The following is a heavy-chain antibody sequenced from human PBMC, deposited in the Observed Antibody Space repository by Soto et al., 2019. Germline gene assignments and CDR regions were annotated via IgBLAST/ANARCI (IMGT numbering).Heavy chain of an antibody. CDR1: GGSVSSGSYY. CDR3: ARELKANYYDSSLVLNP. J-gene: IGHJ5*02. D-gene: IGHD3-22*01. Sequence: PSETLSLTCTVSGGSVSSGSYYWSWIRQPPGKGLEWIGYIYYSGSTNYNPSLKSRVTISVDTSKNQFSLKLSSVTAADTAVYYCARELKANYYDSSLVLNPWGQGTLVTVSS. CDR2: IYYSGST. V-gene: IGHV4-61*01.